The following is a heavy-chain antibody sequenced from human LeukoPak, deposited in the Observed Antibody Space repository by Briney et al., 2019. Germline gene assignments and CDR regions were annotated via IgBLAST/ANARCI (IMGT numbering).Heavy chain of an antibody. CDR1: GGSISSYY. Sequence: SETLSLTCTVSGGSISSYYWSWIRQPAGKGLEWIGRIYTSGSTNYNPSLKSRVTMSVDTSKNQFSLKLSSVTAADTAVYYCARDFLGHYGSGSYYNPNWFDPWGQGTLVTVSS. CDR3: ARDFLGHYGSGSYYNPNWFDP. D-gene: IGHD3-10*01. J-gene: IGHJ5*02. V-gene: IGHV4-4*07. CDR2: IYTSGST.